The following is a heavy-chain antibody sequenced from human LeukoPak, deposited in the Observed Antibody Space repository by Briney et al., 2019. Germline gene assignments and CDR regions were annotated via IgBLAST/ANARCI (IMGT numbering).Heavy chain of an antibody. CDR2: INPSGGST. Sequence: ASVKVSCKASGYTFTSYYMHWVRQAPGQGLEWMGIINPSGGSTSYAQKFQGRVTMTRNTSISTAYMELSSLRSEDTAVYYCARGTYYYDSSGYPWDYWGQGTLVTVSS. J-gene: IGHJ4*02. CDR3: ARGTYYYDSSGYPWDY. V-gene: IGHV1-46*01. CDR1: GYTFTSYY. D-gene: IGHD3-22*01.